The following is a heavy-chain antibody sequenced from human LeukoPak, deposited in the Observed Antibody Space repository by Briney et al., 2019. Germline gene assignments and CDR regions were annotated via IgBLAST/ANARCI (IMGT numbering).Heavy chain of an antibody. CDR3: ASYYGSGIDY. J-gene: IGHJ4*02. D-gene: IGHD3-10*01. CDR2: INHSGST. Sequence: SETLSLTCAVYGGSFSGYYWSWIRQPPGKGLEWIGEINHSGSTNYNPSLKSRVTISVDTSKNQFSLKLSSVTAADTAMYYCASYYGSGIDYWGQGTLVTVSS. CDR1: GGSFSGYY. V-gene: IGHV4-34*01.